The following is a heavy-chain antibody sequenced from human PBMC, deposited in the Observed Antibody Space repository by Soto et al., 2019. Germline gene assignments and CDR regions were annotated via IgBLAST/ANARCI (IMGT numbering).Heavy chain of an antibody. D-gene: IGHD2-2*01. CDR1: GFTFSDYA. V-gene: IGHV3-48*01. J-gene: IGHJ4*02. Sequence: EVQLVESGGGLVQPGGSLRLSCAASGFTFSDYALNWVRQAPGEGLEWISYISSSSSTIYFADSLKGRFTISRDNAKNSLYLQMNSLGGEDTAVYYCASTLQYCTSTSCYRWGRFDYWGQGTLVTVSS. CDR2: ISSSSSTI. CDR3: ASTLQYCTSTSCYRWGRFDY.